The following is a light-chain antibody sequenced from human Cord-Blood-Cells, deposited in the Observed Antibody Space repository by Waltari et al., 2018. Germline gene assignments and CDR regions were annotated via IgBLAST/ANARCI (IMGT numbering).Light chain of an antibody. CDR2: LGS. V-gene: IGKV2-28*01. Sequence: DIVMTQSPLSLPVTPGEPASISCRSSQSLLHSNGYNYLDWYLQKPGQSPQLLIYLGSNRASGVPDRFSGSGSGTDFTLKISRVEAEDVGVYYGMQALQTPPPTFGGGTKVEIK. J-gene: IGKJ4*01. CDR1: QSLLHSNGYNY. CDR3: MQALQTPPPT.